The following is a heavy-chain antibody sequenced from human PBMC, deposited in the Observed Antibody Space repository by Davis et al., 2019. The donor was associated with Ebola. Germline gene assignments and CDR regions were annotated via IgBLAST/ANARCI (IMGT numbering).Heavy chain of an antibody. V-gene: IGHV4-4*07. Sequence: PSETLSLTCTVSGCSISSYYWSWIRQPAGKGLEWFVRIYTSGSTTYNPSLKSRVTMSVDTSKNQFSLKLSSVTAADTAVYYCASGIAAAGNWFDPWGQGTLVTASS. CDR2: IYTSGST. D-gene: IGHD6-13*01. CDR3: ASGIAAAGNWFDP. CDR1: GCSISSYY. J-gene: IGHJ5*02.